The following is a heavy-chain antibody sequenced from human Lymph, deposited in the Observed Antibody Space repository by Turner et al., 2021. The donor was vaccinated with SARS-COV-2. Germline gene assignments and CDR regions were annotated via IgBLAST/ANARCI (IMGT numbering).Heavy chain of an antibody. V-gene: IGHV4-39*01. CDR1: GGSISSSSHY. CDR3: ARLVRRAEYYFDY. Sequence: QLQLQESGPGLVKPSETLSLTCTVSGGSISSSSHYWGWIRQPPGRGLECIGHIYYSGSNYYNPSLKSRVTISVDTSKNQFSLKLSSVTAADTAVYYCARLVRRAEYYFDYWGQGTLVTVSS. D-gene: IGHD3-10*01. J-gene: IGHJ4*02. CDR2: IYYSGSN.